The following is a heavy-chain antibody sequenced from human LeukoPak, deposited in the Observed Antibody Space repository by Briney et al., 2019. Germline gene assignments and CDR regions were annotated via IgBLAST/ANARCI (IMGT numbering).Heavy chain of an antibody. V-gene: IGHV3-7*01. CDR2: IKQDGSEK. CDR3: ASPLGSYLVGWCY. D-gene: IGHD2-15*01. J-gene: IGHJ4*02. CDR1: GFTFSSYE. Sequence: GGSLRLSCAASGFTFSSYEMNWVRQAPGKGLEWVANIKQDGSEKYYVDSVKGRFTISRDNAKNSLYLQMNSLRAEDTAVYYCASPLGSYLVGWCYWGQGTLVTVSS.